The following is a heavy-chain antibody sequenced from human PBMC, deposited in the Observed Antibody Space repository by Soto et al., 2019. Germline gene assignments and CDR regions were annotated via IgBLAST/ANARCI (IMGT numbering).Heavy chain of an antibody. J-gene: IGHJ4*02. Sequence: PSETLSLTCTVSGGSISSSSYYWGWIRQPPGEGLEWIGSIYYSGSTYYNPSLKSLVTISVDTSKNQFSLKLSSVNAAHTAVYYCARDYSSSYYFDYWRQGTLVNVSS. CDR3: ARDYSSSYYFDY. D-gene: IGHD6-6*01. CDR1: GGSISSSSYY. V-gene: IGHV4-39*02. CDR2: IYYSGST.